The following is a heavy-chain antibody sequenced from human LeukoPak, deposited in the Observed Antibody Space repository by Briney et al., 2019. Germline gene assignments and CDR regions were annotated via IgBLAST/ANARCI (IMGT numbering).Heavy chain of an antibody. CDR1: GGTFSSYA. V-gene: IGHV1-69*05. D-gene: IGHD1-26*01. J-gene: IGHJ5*02. Sequence: SVKVSCKASGGTFSSYAISWARQAPGQGLEWMGRIIPIFGTANYARKFQGRVTITTDESTSTAYMELSSLRSEDTAVYYCARDIGLGWFDPWGQGTLVTVSS. CDR3: ARDIGLGWFDP. CDR2: IIPIFGTA.